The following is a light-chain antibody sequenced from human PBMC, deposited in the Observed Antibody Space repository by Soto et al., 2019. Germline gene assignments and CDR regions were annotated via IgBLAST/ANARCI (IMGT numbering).Light chain of an antibody. CDR3: AAWDDSLNGLYV. CDR2: TDN. J-gene: IGLJ1*01. CDR1: SSNIGAGYD. Sequence: QSVLTQPPSVSGAPGQRVTISCTGSSSNIGAGYDVHWYQQVPGTAPKLLIYTDNQRPSGVPDRFSGSKSGTSASLAISGLQSEDEADYYCAAWDDSLNGLYVFGTGTKVTVL. V-gene: IGLV1-44*01.